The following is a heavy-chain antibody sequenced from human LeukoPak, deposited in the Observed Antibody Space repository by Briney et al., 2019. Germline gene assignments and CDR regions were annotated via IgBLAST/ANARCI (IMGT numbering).Heavy chain of an antibody. J-gene: IGHJ2*01. Sequence: GASVKVSCKASGYTFTSYYMHWVRQAPGQGLEWMGIINPSGGSTSYAQKFQGRVTMTRDTSTSTVYMELSSLRSEDTAVYYCASSPDPFAHGYSSGFLYFDLWGRGTLVTVSS. V-gene: IGHV1-46*01. CDR1: GYTFTSYY. CDR3: ASSPDPFAHGYSSGFLYFDL. D-gene: IGHD6-19*01. CDR2: INPSGGST.